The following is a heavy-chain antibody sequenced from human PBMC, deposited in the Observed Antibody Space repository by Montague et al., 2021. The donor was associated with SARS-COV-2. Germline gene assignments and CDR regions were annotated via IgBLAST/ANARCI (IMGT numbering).Heavy chain of an antibody. J-gene: IGHJ2*01. D-gene: IGHD3-22*01. CDR1: GGSINDHY. V-gene: IGHV4-4*09. Sequence: SETLSLTCTVSGGSINDHYRSWIRQSLGKGLEWIGYISSNGKTNYNPSLKSRVTLSADASRNEFSLKLDSVTAADTAVYFCARRGYYDSAGYHWHLDLWGRGMLVTVSS. CDR3: ARRGYYDSAGYHWHLDL. CDR2: ISSNGKT.